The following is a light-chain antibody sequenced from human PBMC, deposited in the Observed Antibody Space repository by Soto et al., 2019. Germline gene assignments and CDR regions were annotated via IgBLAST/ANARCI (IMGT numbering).Light chain of an antibody. CDR3: QQYLNWPWT. Sequence: EIVMSQSPPTLSLSPGEGVTLSCKASQSVSSYLAWYQQKPGQAPRLLINGASTRATGFPARFSGSGSGKEFTLTISSLQSEDFAVYYCQQYLNWPWTFGQGTKVEIK. CDR2: GAS. J-gene: IGKJ1*01. CDR1: QSVSSY. V-gene: IGKV3-15*01.